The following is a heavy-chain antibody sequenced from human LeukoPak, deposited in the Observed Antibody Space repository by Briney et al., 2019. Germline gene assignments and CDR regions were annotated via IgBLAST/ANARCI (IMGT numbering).Heavy chain of an antibody. D-gene: IGHD2-2*01. Sequence: GGSLRLSCAASGFTFRSYWMSWLRQAPGKGPEWVAYIRQDGSEEYYMDSVKGRFTISRDNAKKSLYLQMNSLRADDTAMYYCARDFSAQVPVTIHENWFGPWGQGTLVIVSS. J-gene: IGHJ5*02. CDR1: GFTFRSYW. V-gene: IGHV3-7*01. CDR3: ARDFSAQVPVTIHENWFGP. CDR2: IRQDGSEE.